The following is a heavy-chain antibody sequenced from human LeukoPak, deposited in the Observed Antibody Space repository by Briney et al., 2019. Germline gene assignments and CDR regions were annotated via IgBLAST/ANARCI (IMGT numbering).Heavy chain of an antibody. CDR2: IDPSDSYT. J-gene: IGHJ4*02. CDR1: GYTFTSYW. CDR3: ARHGFGSGGYYFDY. Sequence: GESLRISCKGSGYTFTSYWISWVRQMPGKGLEWMGTIDPSDSYTNYSPSFQGHVTISADKSITTAYLQWSSLKASDTAVYYCARHGFGSGGYYFDYWGQGTLVTVSS. D-gene: IGHD3-10*01. V-gene: IGHV5-10-1*01.